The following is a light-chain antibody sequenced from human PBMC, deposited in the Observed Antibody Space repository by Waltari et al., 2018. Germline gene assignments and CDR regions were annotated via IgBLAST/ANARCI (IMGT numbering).Light chain of an antibody. CDR2: DAT. J-gene: IGKJ2*01. CDR1: QSIGSN. CDR3: QQYNNWPYT. V-gene: IGKV3-15*01. Sequence: EIVMTQSPATLSVSPGESATLSCRASQSIGSNLAWYQQKPGQAPRLLIYDATTRDTDIAARFSGSGSGTEFTLTISSLQSEDFAVYYCQQYNNWPYTFGQGTKLEIK.